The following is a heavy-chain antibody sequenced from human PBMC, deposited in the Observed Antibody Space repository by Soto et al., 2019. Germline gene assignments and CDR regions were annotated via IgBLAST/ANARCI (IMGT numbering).Heavy chain of an antibody. CDR2: INPNSGGT. CDR3: AREVAAAGIRGRYYYYYYGMDG. D-gene: IGHD6-13*01. V-gene: IGHV1-2*02. J-gene: IGHJ6*02. Sequence: ASVKVSCKASGYTFTGYYMHWVRQAPGQGLEWMGWINPNSGGTNYAQKFQGRVTMTRDTSISTAYMELSRLRSDDTAVYYCAREVAAAGIRGRYYYYYYGMDGWGQGTTVTVSS. CDR1: GYTFTGYY.